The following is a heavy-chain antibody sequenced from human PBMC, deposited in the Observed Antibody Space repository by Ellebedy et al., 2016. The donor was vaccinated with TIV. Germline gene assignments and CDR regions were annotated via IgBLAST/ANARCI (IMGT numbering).Heavy chain of an antibody. CDR2: VKEDGSEK. CDR3: ARVKRGAHFDY. Sequence: GESLKISCAASGFTFSFYWMSWVRQAPGKGLEWVASVKEDGSEKSYVDSVKGRFTISRDNAKDLLYLQMNSLRAEDTAMYYCARVKRGAHFDYWGQGTLVTVSS. V-gene: IGHV3-7*01. CDR1: GFTFSFYW. J-gene: IGHJ4*02. D-gene: IGHD3-10*01.